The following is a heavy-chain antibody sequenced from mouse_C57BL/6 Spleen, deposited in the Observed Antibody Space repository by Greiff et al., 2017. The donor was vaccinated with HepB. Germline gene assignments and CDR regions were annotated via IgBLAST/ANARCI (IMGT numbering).Heavy chain of an antibody. Sequence: EVQRVESGGGLVKPGGSLKLSCAASGFTFSDYGMHWVRQAPEKGLEWVAYISSGSSTIYYADTVKGRFTISRDNAKNTLFLQMTSLRSEDTAMYYCARGRGNCWFAYWGQGTLVTVSA. D-gene: IGHD2-1*01. CDR2: ISSGSSTI. J-gene: IGHJ3*01. V-gene: IGHV5-17*01. CDR1: GFTFSDYG. CDR3: ARGRGNCWFAY.